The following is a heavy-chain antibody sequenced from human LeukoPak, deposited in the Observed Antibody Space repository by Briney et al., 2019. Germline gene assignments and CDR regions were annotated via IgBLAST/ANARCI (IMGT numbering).Heavy chain of an antibody. D-gene: IGHD6-19*01. CDR1: GFTVSSNY. Sequence: GGSLRLSCAASGFTVSSNYMSWVRQAPGKGLEWVSVIYSGGSTYYADSVKGRFTISRDNSKNTLYLQTNSLRAEDTAVYYCARAGTDYYYGMDVWGQGTTVTVSS. CDR3: ARAGTDYYYGMDV. V-gene: IGHV3-53*01. CDR2: IYSGGST. J-gene: IGHJ6*02.